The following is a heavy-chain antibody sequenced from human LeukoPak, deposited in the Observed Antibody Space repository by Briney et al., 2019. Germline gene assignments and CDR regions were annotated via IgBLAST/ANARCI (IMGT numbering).Heavy chain of an antibody. CDR2: INPNSGGT. D-gene: IGHD1-7*01. J-gene: IGHJ4*02. Sequence: ASVEVSCKASGYTFSGYYIHWVRQAPGQGLEWMGWINPNSGGTNYAQKFQGRVTMTGDTSISSVYMDLSSLTSDDTAVYYCARQTPVGSGNSNYCLVSWGQGNLVTVSS. CDR3: ARQTPVGSGNSNYCLVS. V-gene: IGHV1-2*02. CDR1: GYTFSGYY.